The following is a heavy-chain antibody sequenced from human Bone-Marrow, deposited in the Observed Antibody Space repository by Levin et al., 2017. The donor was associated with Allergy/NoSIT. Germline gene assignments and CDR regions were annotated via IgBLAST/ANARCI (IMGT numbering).Heavy chain of an antibody. CDR2: IYYSGST. CDR1: GGSIRSSSYY. Sequence: SQTLSLTCTVSGGSIRSSSYYWGWIRQPPGKGLEWIGSIYYSGSTYYNPSLKSRVTISVDTSKNQFSLKLSSVTAADTAVYYCVAGYSTYYYYGMDVWGQGTTVTVSS. V-gene: IGHV4-39*01. D-gene: IGHD6-13*01. J-gene: IGHJ6*02. CDR3: VAGYSTYYYYGMDV.